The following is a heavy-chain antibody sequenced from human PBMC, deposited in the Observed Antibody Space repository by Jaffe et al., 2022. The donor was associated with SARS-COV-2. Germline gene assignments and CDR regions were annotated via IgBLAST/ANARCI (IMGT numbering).Heavy chain of an antibody. CDR1: GFTFSSYA. CDR2: ISGSGGST. CDR3: AKVDRNLWFGESPYYYYGMDV. J-gene: IGHJ6*02. Sequence: EVQLLESGGGLVQPGGSLRLSCAASGFTFSSYAMSWVRQAPGKGLEWVSGISGSGGSTNYADSVKGRFTISRDNSKNTLYLQMNSLRAEDTAVYYCAKVDRNLWFGESPYYYYGMDVWGQGTTVTVSS. V-gene: IGHV3-23*01. D-gene: IGHD3-10*01.